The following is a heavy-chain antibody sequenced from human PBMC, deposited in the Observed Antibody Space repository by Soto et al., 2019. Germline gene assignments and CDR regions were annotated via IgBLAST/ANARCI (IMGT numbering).Heavy chain of an antibody. Sequence: QVLLQESGPGLVQPSGTLSLSCVVSGVSISSNYYWGWVRQPPGKGLEWLGDISHIGSVNYNPSLKSRVTVSMDKSQNQFSLKGNSGSAADTAVYYCARSFGWYAIDYWGQGTLVIVSS. V-gene: IGHV4-4*02. CDR2: ISHIGSV. CDR3: ARSFGWYAIDY. CDR1: GVSISSNYY. J-gene: IGHJ4*02. D-gene: IGHD6-19*01.